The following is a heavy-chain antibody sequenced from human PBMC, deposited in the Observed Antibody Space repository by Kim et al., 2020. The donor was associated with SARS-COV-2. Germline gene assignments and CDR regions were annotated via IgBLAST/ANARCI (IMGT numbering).Heavy chain of an antibody. CDR1: GYNFANYW. CDR2: MHPGNSDV. CDR3: ARLPTGFPNWFGP. J-gene: IGHJ5*02. D-gene: IGHD2-8*02. Sequence: GESLKISCKASGYNFANYWIAWVRQMSGKGLEWMGNMHPGNSDVRYSPSFQGQVTISVDKSINTAYLQWSSLKASDTAMYYCARLPTGFPNWFGPWGQGT. V-gene: IGHV5-51*01.